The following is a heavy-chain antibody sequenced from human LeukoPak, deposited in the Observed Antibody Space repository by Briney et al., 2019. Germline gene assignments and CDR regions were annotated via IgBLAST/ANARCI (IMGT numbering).Heavy chain of an antibody. Sequence: SETLSPTCAVSGYSISSGYYWGWIRQPPGKGLEWIGSIYQSGSAYYNPSLKSRVTISVDTSKNQFSLKLNSVTAADTAVYYCARVYSNYYVDVWGKGTTVTVSS. D-gene: IGHD6-13*01. CDR1: GYSISSGYY. V-gene: IGHV4-38-2*01. CDR3: ARVYSNYYVDV. CDR2: IYQSGSA. J-gene: IGHJ6*03.